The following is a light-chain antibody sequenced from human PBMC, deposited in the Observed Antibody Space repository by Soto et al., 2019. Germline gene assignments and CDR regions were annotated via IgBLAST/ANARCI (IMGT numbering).Light chain of an antibody. CDR1: SSNIGSNT. V-gene: IGLV1-44*01. J-gene: IGLJ1*01. CDR2: SNN. CDR3: AAWDDSLNGYV. Sequence: QSVLTQPPSASGTPGPRVTLSCSGSSSNIGSNTVNWYQQLPGTAPKLLIYSNNQRPSGVPDRFSGSKSGTSASLAISGLQSEDEADYYCAAWDDSLNGYVFGTGTKLTVL.